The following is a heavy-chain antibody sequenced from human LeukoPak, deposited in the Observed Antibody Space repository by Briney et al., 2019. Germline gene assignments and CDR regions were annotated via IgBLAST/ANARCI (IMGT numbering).Heavy chain of an antibody. D-gene: IGHD3-22*01. V-gene: IGHV6-1*01. CDR1: GDSVSSNSAA. Sequence: SQTLSLTCAISGDSVSSNSAAWNWIRQSPSRGLEWLGRTYYRSKWYNDYAVSVKSRITINPDTSKNQFSLKLSSVTAADTAVYYCARGRNYYDSSGYYYYFDYWGQGTLVTVSS. CDR3: ARGRNYYDSSGYYYYFDY. J-gene: IGHJ4*02. CDR2: TYYRSKWYN.